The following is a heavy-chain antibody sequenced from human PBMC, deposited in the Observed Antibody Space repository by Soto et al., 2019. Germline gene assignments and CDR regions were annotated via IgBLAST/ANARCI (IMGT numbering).Heavy chain of an antibody. D-gene: IGHD4-4*01. CDR3: ARRDSHCFFRYFDN. J-gene: IGHJ4*02. CDR1: GGTFSSYP. V-gene: IGHV1-69*06. Sequence: QVQLVQSGAEVKRPGSSVKVSCKASGGTFSSYPISWVRQAPGQGLEWMGGTNGNLGTGNYAQKFRGRLTITTDISTTTAYMERSSLTSEDTAVYYCARRDSHCFFRYFDNWVQGTLVTVSS. CDR2: TNGNLGTG.